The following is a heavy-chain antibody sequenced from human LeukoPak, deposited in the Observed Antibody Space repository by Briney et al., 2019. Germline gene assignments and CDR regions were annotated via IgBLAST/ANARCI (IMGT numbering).Heavy chain of an antibody. V-gene: IGHV3-7*01. Sequence: GGSLRLSCAASEFTFSNSWMTWVRQAPGKGLERVANIKEDGSQKYYVDSVKGRFTISRDNAKNTLYLQMNSLRAEDTAVYYCARDVIIQDMVATILYYFDYWGQGTLVTVSS. J-gene: IGHJ4*02. CDR1: EFTFSNSW. CDR2: IKEDGSQK. CDR3: ARDVIIQDMVATILYYFDY. D-gene: IGHD5-12*01.